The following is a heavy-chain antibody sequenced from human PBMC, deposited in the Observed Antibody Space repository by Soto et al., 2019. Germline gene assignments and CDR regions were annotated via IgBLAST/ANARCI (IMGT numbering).Heavy chain of an antibody. Sequence: QVQLVQSGAEVKKPGSSLKVSCKASGGTFSSYAFIWVRQAPGQGLEWMGGIIPLLTTPNYAQKFQGRVTVTADKAASTAYMELSSLISEETDVFFCARGRSAIAGYYFDLRGQETFVTVTS. CDR2: IIPLLTTP. D-gene: IGHD2-15*01. CDR1: GGTFSSYA. CDR3: ARGRSAIAGYYFDL. J-gene: IGHJ4*02. V-gene: IGHV1-69*06.